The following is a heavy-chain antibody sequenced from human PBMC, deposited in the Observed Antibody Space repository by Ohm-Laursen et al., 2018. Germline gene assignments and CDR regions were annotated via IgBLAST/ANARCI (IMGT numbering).Heavy chain of an antibody. CDR1: GFTFSNAW. CDR2: IKSKTDGGTT. D-gene: IGHD3-22*01. J-gene: IGHJ4*02. CDR3: AKIRSSGYYRFDY. V-gene: IGHV3-15*01. Sequence: SLRLSCAASGFTFSNAWMSWVRQAPGKGLEWVGRIKSKTDGGTTDYAAPVKGRFTISRDDSRNSLYLQMDSLKTEDTAVYYCAKIRSSGYYRFDYWGQGTLVTVSS.